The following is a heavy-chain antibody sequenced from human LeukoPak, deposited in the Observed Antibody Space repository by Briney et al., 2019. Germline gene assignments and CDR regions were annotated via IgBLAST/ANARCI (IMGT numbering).Heavy chain of an antibody. D-gene: IGHD5-18*01. Sequence: GRSLRLSCAASGFTFDDYAMHWVRQAPGKGLEWVSGISWNSGSIGYADSVKGRFTISRDNAKNSLYLQMNSLRAEDTALYYCAKEPGYSYGSAYFDYWGQGTLVTVSS. V-gene: IGHV3-9*01. CDR3: AKEPGYSYGSAYFDY. CDR2: ISWNSGSI. CDR1: GFTFDDYA. J-gene: IGHJ4*02.